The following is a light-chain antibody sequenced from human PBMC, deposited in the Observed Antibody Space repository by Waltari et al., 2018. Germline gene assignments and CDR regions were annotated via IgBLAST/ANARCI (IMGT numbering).Light chain of an antibody. Sequence: DIQMTQSPSSLSASVGDRVTITCRASQSIDSDLNLYQQRPGKAPKCLIYDTSTLQTCVPSRFGGSGSGTDFTLTISSLQPEDFATYYCQQKYSTPWTFGQGTNVEIK. J-gene: IGKJ1*01. CDR1: QSIDSD. CDR2: DTS. CDR3: QQKYSTPWT. V-gene: IGKV1-39*01.